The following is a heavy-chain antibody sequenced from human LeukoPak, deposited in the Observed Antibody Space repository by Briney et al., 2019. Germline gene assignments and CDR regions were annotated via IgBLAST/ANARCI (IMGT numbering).Heavy chain of an antibody. CDR2: IIPILGIA. J-gene: IGHJ3*02. D-gene: IGHD2-15*01. V-gene: IGHV1-69*04. CDR1: GGTFSSYA. CDR3: ATHVGYCSGGSCSGAFDI. Sequence: SVKVSCKASGGTFSSYAISWVRQAPGQGLEWMGRIIPILGIANYAQKFQGRVTITADKSTSTAYMELSSLRSEDTAVYYCATHVGYCSGGSCSGAFDIWGQGTMVTVSS.